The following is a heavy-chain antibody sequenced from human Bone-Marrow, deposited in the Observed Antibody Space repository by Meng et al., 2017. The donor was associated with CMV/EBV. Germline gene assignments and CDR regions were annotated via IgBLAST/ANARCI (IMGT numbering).Heavy chain of an antibody. CDR2: IYYSGST. D-gene: IGHD6-13*01. CDR3: ARVLGGSTWDLYYYYYGMGV. J-gene: IGHJ6*02. V-gene: IGHV4-39*07. Sequence: GSLRLACTVSGGSISSSSYYWGWIRQPPGKGLEWIGSIYYSGSTYYNPSLKSRVTISVDTSKNQFSLKLSSVTAADTAVYYCARVLGGSTWDLYYYYYGMGVWGQGTTVTVAS. CDR1: GGSISSSSYY.